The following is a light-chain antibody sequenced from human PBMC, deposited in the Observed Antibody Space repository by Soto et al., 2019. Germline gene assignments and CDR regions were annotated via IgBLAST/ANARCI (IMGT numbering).Light chain of an antibody. Sequence: EIVLPQSPATLSSSPGEIATLSCRASQSVSSYLAWYQQKPGQAPRLLIYDASNRATGIPARFSGSGAGTNYSLTISSLEPEYFAVYYYQQRSNWPPITFGQGTRLEIK. CDR2: DAS. J-gene: IGKJ5*01. V-gene: IGKV3-11*01. CDR3: QQRSNWPPIT. CDR1: QSVSSY.